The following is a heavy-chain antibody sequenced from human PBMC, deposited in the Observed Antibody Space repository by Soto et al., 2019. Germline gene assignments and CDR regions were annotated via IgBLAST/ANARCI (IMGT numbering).Heavy chain of an antibody. V-gene: IGHV1-18*01. D-gene: IGHD3-16*01. CDR1: GYTFTNFG. CDR3: ASGGTPVAY. Sequence: QVHLVQSGAEVKKPGASVKVSCTASGYTFTNFGISWVRQAPGQGLEWMGWISAYNGNTNYAQKFQGRVTMTTDTSTSTADMELRSLRSDDTAVYYGASGGTPVAYGGQGTLVTVSS. CDR2: ISAYNGNT. J-gene: IGHJ4*02.